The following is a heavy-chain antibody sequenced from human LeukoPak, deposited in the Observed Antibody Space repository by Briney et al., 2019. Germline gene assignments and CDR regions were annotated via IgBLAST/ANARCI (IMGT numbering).Heavy chain of an antibody. CDR1: GGSISSYY. CDR3: ARVGKAGYYYDT. J-gene: IGHJ4*02. V-gene: IGHV4-59*01. Sequence: SETLSLTCTVSGGSISSYYWSWIRQPPGKGLERIGYIYYSGSTNYNPSLKSRVTISVDTSKNQFSLKLSSVTAADTAVCYCARVGKAGYYYDTWGQGALVTVSS. D-gene: IGHD3-22*01. CDR2: IYYSGST.